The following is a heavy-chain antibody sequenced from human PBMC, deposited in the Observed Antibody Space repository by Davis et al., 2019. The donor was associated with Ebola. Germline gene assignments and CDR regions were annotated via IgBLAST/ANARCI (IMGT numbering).Heavy chain of an antibody. D-gene: IGHD1/OR15-1a*01. CDR1: GFTFSSYE. V-gene: IGHV3-30-3*01. CDR2: ISHDGSNK. Sequence: PGGSLRLSCAASGFTFSSYEMNWVRQAPGKGLEWVAVISHDGSNKYYADSVKGRFTISRDNSKNTLYLQMNSLRAEDTAVYYCARDVRTESLFYYMDVWGKGTTVTVSS. J-gene: IGHJ6*03. CDR3: ARDVRTESLFYYMDV.